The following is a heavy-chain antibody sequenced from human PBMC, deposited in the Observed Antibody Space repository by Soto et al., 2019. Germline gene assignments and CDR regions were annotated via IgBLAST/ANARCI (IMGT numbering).Heavy chain of an antibody. D-gene: IGHD3-16*01. J-gene: IGHJ4*02. Sequence: GESLKISCKASGYSFSTYWIAWVRQMPGKGLEWMGSIFPADSETTYSPSFQGQVSISADRSMSTAYLQWDNLKASDTAMYYCARQGGGSYWGQGTQVTVSS. CDR1: GYSFSTYW. CDR2: IFPADSET. CDR3: ARQGGGSY. V-gene: IGHV5-51*01.